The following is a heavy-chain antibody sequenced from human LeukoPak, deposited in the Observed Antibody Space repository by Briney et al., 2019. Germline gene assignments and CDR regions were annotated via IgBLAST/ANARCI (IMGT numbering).Heavy chain of an antibody. CDR3: ARDRFSGSFSGFDY. D-gene: IGHD1-26*01. CDR1: GGSFSPDY. CDR2: IYTSGSS. J-gene: IGHJ4*02. V-gene: IGHV4-4*07. Sequence: PSETLSLTCTVSGGSFSPDYWSWIRQPAGQGLEWIGRIYTSGSSNYNPSLKSRATMSVDTSKSQISLKLTSVTAADTAVYYCARDRFSGSFSGFDYWGQGALVTVSS.